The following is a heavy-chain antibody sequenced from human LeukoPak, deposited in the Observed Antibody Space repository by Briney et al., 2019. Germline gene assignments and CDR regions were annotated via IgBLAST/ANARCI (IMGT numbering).Heavy chain of an antibody. CDR2: IYTSGST. CDR3: ARVYYSNSYDYWYFDL. D-gene: IGHD6-13*01. CDR1: GGSISSGSYY. J-gene: IGHJ2*01. V-gene: IGHV4-61*02. Sequence: PSQTLFLTCTVSGGSISSGSYYWSWIRQPAGKGLEWIGRIYTSGSTNYNPSLKSRVTISVDTSKNQFSLKLSSVTAADTAVYYCARVYYSNSYDYWYFDLWGRGTLVTVSS.